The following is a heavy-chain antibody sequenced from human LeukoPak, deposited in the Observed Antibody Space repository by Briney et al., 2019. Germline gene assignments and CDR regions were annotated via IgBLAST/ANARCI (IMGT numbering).Heavy chain of an antibody. CDR1: VFTFSSHS. J-gene: IGHJ6*02. CDR3: ARDYLYGMDV. V-gene: IGHV3-21*01. CDR2: ISYNSDYK. Sequence: GRSLRLFCAASVFTFSSHSMNWVRQAPGKGLEWVSSISYNSDYKYYAESVKGRFTISRDNAKNSLYMQMNSLGVEDMAVYYCARDYLYGMDVWGQGTTVTVSS.